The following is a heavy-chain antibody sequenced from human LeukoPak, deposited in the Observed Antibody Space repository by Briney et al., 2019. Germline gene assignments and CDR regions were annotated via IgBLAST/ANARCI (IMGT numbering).Heavy chain of an antibody. CDR3: ARHMSSGYYYEDAFDI. CDR2: IYPGDSDT. Sequence: GESLKISCKGSGYSFTSYWIGWVRQTPGKGLEWMGIIYPGDSDTRYSPSFQGQVTISADKSISTAYLQWSSLKASDTAMYYCARHMSSGYYYEDAFDIWGQGTMVTVSS. CDR1: GYSFTSYW. V-gene: IGHV5-51*01. D-gene: IGHD3-22*01. J-gene: IGHJ3*02.